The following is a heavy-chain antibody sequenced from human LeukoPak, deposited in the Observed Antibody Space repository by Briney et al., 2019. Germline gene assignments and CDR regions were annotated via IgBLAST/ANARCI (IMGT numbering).Heavy chain of an antibody. D-gene: IGHD6-19*01. CDR2: ISSNGGST. CDR1: GFTLSSYA. Sequence: GGTLRLSCAASGFTLSSYAMPWVRQSPGHELESVSAISSNGGSTYYANSVQGRFTISRDDSKNTLYLQMGIMRAEDMAVYYYSRVQGSVWYTLNPLDYWGQGTLVVVAS. J-gene: IGHJ4*02. CDR3: SRVQGSVWYTLNPLDY. V-gene: IGHV3-64*01.